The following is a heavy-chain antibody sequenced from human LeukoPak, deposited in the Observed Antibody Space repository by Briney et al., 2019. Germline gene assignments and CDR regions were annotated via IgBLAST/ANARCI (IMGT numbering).Heavy chain of an antibody. V-gene: IGHV4-59*01. D-gene: IGHD1-26*01. CDR3: ARRYRGAYGRFGP. J-gene: IGHJ5*02. Sequence: SETLSLTCTVSGGSISSYYWSWIRQPPGRGLEWIGYIYYTGNTNYNPSLKSRVTISVDTSKNPFSLKMTSVTAADTAVYFCARRYRGAYGRFGPWGQGTLVTVSS. CDR1: GGSISSYY. CDR2: IYYTGNT.